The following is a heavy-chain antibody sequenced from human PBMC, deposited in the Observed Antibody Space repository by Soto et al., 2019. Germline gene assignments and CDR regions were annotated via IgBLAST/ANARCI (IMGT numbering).Heavy chain of an antibody. Sequence: ASVKVSCKASGYTFTSYAMHWVRQAPGQRLEWMGWINAGNGNTKYSQKFQGRVTITRDTSASTAYMELSSLRSEDTAVYYCARVVSSGYYYDAFDIWGQGTMVTVSS. D-gene: IGHD3-22*01. V-gene: IGHV1-3*01. CDR3: ARVVSSGYYYDAFDI. CDR1: GYTFTSYA. J-gene: IGHJ3*02. CDR2: INAGNGNT.